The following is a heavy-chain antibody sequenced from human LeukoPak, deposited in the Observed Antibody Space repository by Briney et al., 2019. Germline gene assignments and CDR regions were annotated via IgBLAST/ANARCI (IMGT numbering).Heavy chain of an antibody. CDR2: IYYSGST. Sequence: SETLSLTCTVSGGSISTYYWSWIRQPPGKGLEGIGYIYYSGSTNYNPSLKSRVTISVETSKNQFSLKLSSVTAADTAVYYCARVDSTNWYEYRGYFDYWGQGTLVTVSS. CDR1: GGSISTYY. CDR3: ARVDSTNWYEYRGYFDY. J-gene: IGHJ4*02. V-gene: IGHV4-59*01. D-gene: IGHD1-20*01.